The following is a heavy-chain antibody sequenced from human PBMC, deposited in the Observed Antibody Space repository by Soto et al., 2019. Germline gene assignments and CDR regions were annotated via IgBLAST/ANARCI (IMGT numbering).Heavy chain of an antibody. J-gene: IGHJ5*01. Sequence: QVQLQESGPGLLKPSETLSLTCTVSGGSISGYYWSWIRQTPGKGLEWIGYVFSNGVTSYSPSLESRVTILVDTSKNEFSLTLTSMTAADTGVYYCARDTSAENWQARLESWGQGYLVSVSS. CDR3: ARDTSAENWQARLES. CDR2: VFSNGVT. D-gene: IGHD1-1*01. V-gene: IGHV4-59*01. CDR1: GGSISGYY.